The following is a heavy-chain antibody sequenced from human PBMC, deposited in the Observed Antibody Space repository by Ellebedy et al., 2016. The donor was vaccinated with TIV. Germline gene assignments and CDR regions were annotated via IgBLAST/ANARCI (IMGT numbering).Heavy chain of an antibody. Sequence: MPSETLSLTCSVSGGSIWTSRWSWIRQPPGKGLEWIGDIYYTGSTHCNPSLKSRVAMSVDMSKSQLPLKLGSVIPADTAVYYCARGGSGWYFDNWGQGTLSPSPQ. D-gene: IGHD6-19*01. V-gene: IGHV4-59*01. CDR2: IYYTGST. CDR3: ARGGSGWYFDN. J-gene: IGHJ4*02. CDR1: GGSIWTSR.